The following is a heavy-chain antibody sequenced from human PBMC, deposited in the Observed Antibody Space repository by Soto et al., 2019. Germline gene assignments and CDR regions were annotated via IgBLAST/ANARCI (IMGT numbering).Heavy chain of an antibody. CDR2: ISYDGSNK. CDR1: GFTFSSYG. D-gene: IGHD2-15*01. Sequence: GGSLRLSCAASGFTFSSYGMHWVRQAPGKGLEWVAVISYDGSNKYYADSVKGRFTISRDNSKNTLYLQMNSLRAEDTAVYYCAKDGSRGVVVAAIPFYWGQGTLVTVSS. V-gene: IGHV3-30*18. CDR3: AKDGSRGVVVAAIPFY. J-gene: IGHJ4*02.